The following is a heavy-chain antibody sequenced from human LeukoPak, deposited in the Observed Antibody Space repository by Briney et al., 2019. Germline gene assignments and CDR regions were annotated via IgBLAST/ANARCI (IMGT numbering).Heavy chain of an antibody. CDR2: IIPILGIA. V-gene: IGHV1-69*04. CDR3: ARGYYDSSGYLVPDWFDP. Sequence: SVKVSCKASGGTFSSYAISWVRQAPGQGLEWMGRIIPILGIANYAQKFQGRVTITADRSTSTAYMELSSPRSEDTAVYYCARGYYDSSGYLVPDWFDPWGQGTLVTVSS. J-gene: IGHJ5*02. D-gene: IGHD3-22*01. CDR1: GGTFSSYA.